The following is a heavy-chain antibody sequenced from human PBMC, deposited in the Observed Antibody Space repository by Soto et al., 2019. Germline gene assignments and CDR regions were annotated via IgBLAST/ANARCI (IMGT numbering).Heavy chain of an antibody. CDR2: IYYSGST. CDR1: GGSISSGGYY. CDR3: ARVCGGDCHYGMDV. Sequence: QVQLQESGPGLVKPSQTLSLTCTVSGGSISSGGYYWSWIRQHPGKGLEWIGYIYYSGSTYYNPSLKSRVTITVDMSKNQFSLKLSSVTAADTAVYYCARVCGGDCHYGMDVWGQGTTVTVSS. D-gene: IGHD2-21*02. V-gene: IGHV4-31*03. J-gene: IGHJ6*02.